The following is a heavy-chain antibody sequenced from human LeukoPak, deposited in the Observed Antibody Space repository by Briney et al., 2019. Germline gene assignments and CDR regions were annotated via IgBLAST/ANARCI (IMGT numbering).Heavy chain of an antibody. CDR2: IIPIFGTA. CDR3: ARDGHCSGGSCYDDYYYYGMDV. Sequence: ASVKVSCKASGGTFSSYVISWVRQAPGQGLEWMGGIIPIFGTANYAQKFQGRVTITADESTSTAYMELSSLRSEDTAVYYCARDGHCSGGSCYDDYYYYGMDVWGQGTTVTVSS. V-gene: IGHV1-69*13. J-gene: IGHJ6*02. D-gene: IGHD2-15*01. CDR1: GGTFSSYV.